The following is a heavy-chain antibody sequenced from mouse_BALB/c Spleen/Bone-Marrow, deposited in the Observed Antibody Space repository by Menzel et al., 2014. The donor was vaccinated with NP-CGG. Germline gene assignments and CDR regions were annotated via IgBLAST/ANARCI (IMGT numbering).Heavy chain of an antibody. J-gene: IGHJ3*01. CDR3: AREGRTGSWFAN. CDR1: GSTFTSYT. V-gene: IGHV1-4*01. CDR2: IVPSSGHT. D-gene: IGHD4-1*01. Sequence: VQLQVSGAELPRPGASLKLSCKASGSTFTSYTIHWVKRRPGQGLEWLGYIVPSSGHTDYNKTFKDKTTLTADKSSSTAYMQLSSLTSADSAVDYCAREGRTGSWFANWGQGTLVTVSA.